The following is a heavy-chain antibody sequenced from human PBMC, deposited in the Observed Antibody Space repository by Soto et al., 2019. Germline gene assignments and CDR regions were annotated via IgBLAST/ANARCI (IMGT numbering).Heavy chain of an antibody. Sequence: EVQLVESGGGLVQPGGSLRLSCAASGFIFSSYTMNWVRQAPGKGLEWVSSISASSAYIYYADSLKGRFTISRDNAYNSLYLQINSLRAEDTAVYCCARGWLRDPWMYWGQGTLVTVSS. CDR3: ARGWLRDPWMY. V-gene: IGHV3-21*01. J-gene: IGHJ4*02. D-gene: IGHD5-12*01. CDR1: GFIFSSYT. CDR2: ISASSAYI.